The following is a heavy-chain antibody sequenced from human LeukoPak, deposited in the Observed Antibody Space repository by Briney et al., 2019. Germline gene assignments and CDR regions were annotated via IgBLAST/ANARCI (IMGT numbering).Heavy chain of an antibody. Sequence: ASVKVSCKASGYTFTNYAMHWVRQAPGQRLEWMGWINAGNGDTRYSQKFQDRVTITGDTSATTAYMELSSLRSEDTAVYYCAREVGRQNWFDPWGQGTLVTVSS. D-gene: IGHD1-26*01. J-gene: IGHJ5*02. V-gene: IGHV1-3*01. CDR3: AREVGRQNWFDP. CDR2: INAGNGDT. CDR1: GYTFTNYA.